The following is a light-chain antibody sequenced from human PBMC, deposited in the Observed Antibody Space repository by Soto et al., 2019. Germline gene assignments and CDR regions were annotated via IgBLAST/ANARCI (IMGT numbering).Light chain of an antibody. CDR3: QQRSNWPPMYT. J-gene: IGKJ2*01. V-gene: IGKV3-11*01. Sequence: EIVLTQSPATLSLSPGERATLSCRASQSVSTYLAWYQHKPGQAPRLLIYDSSTRATGIPARFSGSGSGTDFTLTISSLEPEDFAVYYCQQRSNWPPMYTFGQGTKLEIK. CDR2: DSS. CDR1: QSVSTY.